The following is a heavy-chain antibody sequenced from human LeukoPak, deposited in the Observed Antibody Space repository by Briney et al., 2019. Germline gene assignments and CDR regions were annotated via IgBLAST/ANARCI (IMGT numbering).Heavy chain of an antibody. V-gene: IGHV3-30-3*01. D-gene: IGHD5-18*01. CDR2: ISYDGGNK. CDR1: GFTFSNYA. J-gene: IGHJ6*03. CDR3: ARVGGYSYYYYYYYMDV. Sequence: GRSLRLSCAASGFTFSNYAMHWVRQAPGKGLEWVAVISYDGGNKYYTDSVKGRFTISSDNSKNTLYQQMNSLRAEDTAVYYCARVGGYSYYYYYYYMDVWGKGTTVTVSS.